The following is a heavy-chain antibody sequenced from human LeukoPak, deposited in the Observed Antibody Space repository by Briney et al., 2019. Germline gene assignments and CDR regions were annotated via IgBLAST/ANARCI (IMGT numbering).Heavy chain of an antibody. D-gene: IGHD1-26*01. CDR3: AKRGLGGATQKQYYFDY. Sequence: PGGSLRLSCAASGFTFSNYAMSWVRQAPGKGLEWVSGISGSGGSTYYADSVKGRFTISRDNSKNTLYLQMNSLRAEDTAVYYCAKRGLGGATQKQYYFDYWGQGTLVTVSS. V-gene: IGHV3-23*01. J-gene: IGHJ4*02. CDR2: ISGSGGST. CDR1: GFTFSNYA.